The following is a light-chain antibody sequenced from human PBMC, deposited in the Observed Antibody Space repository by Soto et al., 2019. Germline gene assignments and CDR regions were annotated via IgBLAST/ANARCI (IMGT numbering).Light chain of an antibody. CDR3: QQYRQYAPSWT. V-gene: IGKV3-20*01. CDR2: RMY. J-gene: IGKJ1*01. Sequence: VLTRAPRTLPLSPGDRATLSCRASQSVSSAYIAWYQRRPGQAARLLSYRMYSRASGITGSLSRCGSRASFTHTTRTLEPEDSAVYSGQQYRQYAPSWTFGQGTKVDIK. CDR1: QSVSSAY.